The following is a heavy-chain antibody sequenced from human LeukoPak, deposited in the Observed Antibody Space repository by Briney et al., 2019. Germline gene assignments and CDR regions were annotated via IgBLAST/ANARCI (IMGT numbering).Heavy chain of an antibody. CDR1: GGSISSSSYY. J-gene: IGHJ4*02. CDR3: ARGGSGSYPLDY. Sequence: SETLSLTCTVSGGSISSSSYYWGWIRQPPGKGLEWIGSIYYSGSTYYNPSLKSRVTISVDTSKNQFSLKLSSVTAADTAVYYCARGGSGSYPLDYWGQGTLVTVSS. CDR2: IYYSGST. D-gene: IGHD1-26*01. V-gene: IGHV4-39*07.